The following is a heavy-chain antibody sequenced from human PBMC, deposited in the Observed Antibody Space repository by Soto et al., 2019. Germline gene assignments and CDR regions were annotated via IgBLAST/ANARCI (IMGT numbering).Heavy chain of an antibody. D-gene: IGHD3-3*01. CDR2: IYYSGST. CDR3: AGGGYYDFWSGPPNCFAP. J-gene: IGHJ5*02. Sequence: SETLSLTCTVSGGSISSSSYYWGWIRQPPGKGLEWIGSIYYSGSTYYNPSLKSRVTISVDTSKNQVSLKLSSVTAADTAGYYGAGGGYYDFWSGPPNCFAPGGQGTLVPVSS. V-gene: IGHV4-39*01. CDR1: GGSISSSSYY.